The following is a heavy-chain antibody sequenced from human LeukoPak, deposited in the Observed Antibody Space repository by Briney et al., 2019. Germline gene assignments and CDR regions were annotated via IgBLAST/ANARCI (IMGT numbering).Heavy chain of an antibody. Sequence: GGSLRLSCAASGFTFSSYWMHWVRQAPGKGLVWVSRINSDGSSTSYADSVKGRFTISRDNAKNTLYLQMNGLRAEDTAVYYCARGHIVVLTAPDYWGQGTLVTVSS. CDR3: ARGHIVVLTAPDY. CDR1: GFTFSSYW. J-gene: IGHJ4*02. D-gene: IGHD2-21*02. CDR2: INSDGSST. V-gene: IGHV3-74*01.